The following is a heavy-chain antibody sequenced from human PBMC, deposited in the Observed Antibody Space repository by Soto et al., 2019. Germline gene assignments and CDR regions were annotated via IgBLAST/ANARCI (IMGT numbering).Heavy chain of an antibody. CDR2: ISAYNGDT. J-gene: IGHJ5*02. V-gene: IGHV1-18*04. D-gene: IGHD6-6*01. Sequence: ASVKVSCKASGYTFTSYGFSWVRQAPGQGLEWMGWISAYNGDTKYSQKFQGRVTMATDTSTSTAYMDRRSLRVEDTAVYYCVDGGAIRRPPLDPWGQGTLVTVSS. CDR1: GYTFTSYG. CDR3: VDGGAIRRPPLDP.